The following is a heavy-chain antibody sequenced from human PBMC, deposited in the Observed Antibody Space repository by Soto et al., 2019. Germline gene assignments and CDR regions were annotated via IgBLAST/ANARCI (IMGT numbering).Heavy chain of an antibody. Sequence: ASVKVSCKASGYTFTSYGISWVRQAPGQGLEWMGWISAYNGNTNYAQKLQGRVPMTTDTSTSTAYMELRSLRSDEPAVYYCARGQVVAATRYWFDPWGQGTLVT. CDR1: GYTFTSYG. CDR2: ISAYNGNT. J-gene: IGHJ5*02. CDR3: ARGQVVAATRYWFDP. D-gene: IGHD2-15*01. V-gene: IGHV1-18*01.